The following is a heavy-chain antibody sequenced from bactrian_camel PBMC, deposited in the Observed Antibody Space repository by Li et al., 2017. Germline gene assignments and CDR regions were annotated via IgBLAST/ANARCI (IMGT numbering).Heavy chain of an antibody. CDR1: REAYDKQC. Sequence: HVQLVESGGGVVHPGGSLRLSCVTSREAYDKQCMSWFRQAPGKEREEVAGIYTDDGRTYVAESVKGRFTISRDNAKNTLYLQLNSLKTEDTAMYYCAKDLVVTTTPARSLGYWGQGTQVTVS. CDR2: IYTDDGRT. V-gene: IGHV3S1*01. CDR3: AKDLVVTTTPARSLGY. D-gene: IGHD2*01. J-gene: IGHJ4*01.